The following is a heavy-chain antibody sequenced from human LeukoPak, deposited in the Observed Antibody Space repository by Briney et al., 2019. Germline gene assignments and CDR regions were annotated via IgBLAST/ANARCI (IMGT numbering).Heavy chain of an antibody. CDR3: ARDGGYCSGGTCYSTY. D-gene: IGHD2-15*01. V-gene: IGHV3-7*03. CDR2: IKQDGSEK. Sequence: PGGSLRLSCVASIFTFNNYWMTWVRQAPGKGLEWVASIKQDGSEKYYMDSVKGRFIISRGNAKNSLYLQMNSLRVEDTAVYYCARDGGYCSGGTCYSTYWGQGTLVTVSS. J-gene: IGHJ4*02. CDR1: IFTFNNYW.